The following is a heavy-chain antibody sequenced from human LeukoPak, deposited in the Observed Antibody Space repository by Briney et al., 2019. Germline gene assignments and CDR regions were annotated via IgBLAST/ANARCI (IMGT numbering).Heavy chain of an antibody. CDR1: GYTFTSYY. CDR2: INPSGGST. D-gene: IGHD3-9*01. Sequence: ASVKVSCKASGYTFTSYYMHWVRQAPGQGLEWMGIINPSGGSTSYAQKFQGRVTMTRDTSTSTIYMELSSLRSEDTAVYYSARDLHILTPENWFDPWGQGTLVTVSS. J-gene: IGHJ5*02. V-gene: IGHV1-46*01. CDR3: ARDLHILTPENWFDP.